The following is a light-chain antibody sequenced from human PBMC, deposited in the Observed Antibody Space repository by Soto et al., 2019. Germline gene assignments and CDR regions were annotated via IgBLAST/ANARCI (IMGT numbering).Light chain of an antibody. J-gene: IGKJ1*01. CDR1: QSVSSY. V-gene: IGKV3-11*01. CDR2: DAS. Sequence: EIVLTQSPATLSLSPGERATLSCRASQSVSSYLAWYQQKPGQAPRLLIYDASNRATGIPARFSGSGSGTDFTLTISSLEPEDFAVYYCQPRSNWPPTFGQGNKVEIK. CDR3: QPRSNWPPT.